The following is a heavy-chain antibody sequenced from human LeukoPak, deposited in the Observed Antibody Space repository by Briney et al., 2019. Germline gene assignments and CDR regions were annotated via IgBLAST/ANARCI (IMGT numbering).Heavy chain of an antibody. J-gene: IGHJ6*03. CDR1: GGSFSGYY. CDR3: ARVGIVVVPVAPPTHMDV. Sequence: SETLSLTCAVYGGSFSGYYWSWIRQPPGKGLEWIGEINHSGSTNYNPSLKSRVTISVDTSKNQFSLKLSSVTAADTAVYYCARVGIVVVPVAPPTHMDVWGKGTTVTVSS. V-gene: IGHV4-34*01. D-gene: IGHD2-2*01. CDR2: INHSGST.